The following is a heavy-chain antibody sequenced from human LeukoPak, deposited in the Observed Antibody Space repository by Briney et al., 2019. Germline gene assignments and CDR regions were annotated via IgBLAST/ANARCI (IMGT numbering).Heavy chain of an antibody. CDR2: ISYDGSNK. Sequence: GRSLRLSCAASGFTFSSYAMHWVRQAPGKGLEWVAVISYDGSNKYYADPVKGRFTISRDNSKNTLYLQMNSLRAEDTAVYYCARARRSSGWPNYFDYWGQGTLVTVSS. V-gene: IGHV3-30-3*01. CDR3: ARARRSSGWPNYFDY. CDR1: GFTFSSYA. D-gene: IGHD6-19*01. J-gene: IGHJ4*02.